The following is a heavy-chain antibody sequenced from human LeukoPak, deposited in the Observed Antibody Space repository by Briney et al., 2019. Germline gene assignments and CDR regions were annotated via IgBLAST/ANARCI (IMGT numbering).Heavy chain of an antibody. CDR2: SYHTGST. CDR1: GDSISSYY. V-gene: IGHV4-59*01. Sequence: KPSETLSLTCTVSGDSISSYYWSWIRQPPGKGLDWIGYSYHTGSTNYNPSLKSRVTISVDKSKNQFSLKLSSVTAGDTAVYYCATGYSSTWYYFDYWGQGTLVTVSS. J-gene: IGHJ4*02. D-gene: IGHD6-13*01. CDR3: ATGYSSTWYYFDY.